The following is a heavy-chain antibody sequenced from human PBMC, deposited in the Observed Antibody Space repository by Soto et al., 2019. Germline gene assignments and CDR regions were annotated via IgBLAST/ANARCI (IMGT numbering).Heavy chain of an antibody. J-gene: IGHJ4*02. V-gene: IGHV1-3*01. Sequence: QVPLVQSGAEVKKPGASVKVSCKASGYTFTSYAMHWVRQAPGQRLEWMGWINAGNGNTKYSQKFQGRVTITRDTSASTAYMELSSLRSEDTAVYYCARVLGYCSGGSCYAQGTFDYWGQGTLVTVSS. CDR2: INAGNGNT. CDR3: ARVLGYCSGGSCYAQGTFDY. D-gene: IGHD2-15*01. CDR1: GYTFTSYA.